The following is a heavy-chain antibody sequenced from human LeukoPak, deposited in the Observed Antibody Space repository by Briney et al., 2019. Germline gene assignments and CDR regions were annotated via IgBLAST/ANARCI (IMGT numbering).Heavy chain of an antibody. CDR2: IYYSGST. D-gene: IGHD3-16*01. CDR1: GGSISSYY. CDR3: ARQRGPFDAFDI. J-gene: IGHJ3*02. Sequence: SETLSLTCTVSGGSISSYYWSWIRQPPGKGLEWIEYIYYSGSTNYNPSLKSRVTISVDTSKNQFSLKLSSVTAADTAVYYCARQRGPFDAFDIWGQGTMVTVSS. V-gene: IGHV4-59*08.